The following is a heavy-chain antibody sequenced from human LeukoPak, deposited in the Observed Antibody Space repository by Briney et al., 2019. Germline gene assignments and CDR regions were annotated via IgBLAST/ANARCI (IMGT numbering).Heavy chain of an antibody. CDR1: GGTFSSYA. J-gene: IGHJ4*02. CDR3: ARDQRSGDYYFDY. V-gene: IGHV1-2*02. Sequence: VASVKVSCKASGGTFSSYAISWVRQAPGQGLEWMGWINPNSGGTNYAQKFQGRVTMTRDTSISTAYMELSRLRSDDTAVYYCARDQRSGDYYFDYWGQGTLVTVSS. D-gene: IGHD3-10*01. CDR2: INPNSGGT.